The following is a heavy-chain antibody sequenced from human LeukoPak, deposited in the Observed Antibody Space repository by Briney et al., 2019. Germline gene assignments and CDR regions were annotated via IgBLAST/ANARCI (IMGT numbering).Heavy chain of an antibody. CDR3: AKRAQGLGSPFDY. D-gene: IGHD3-10*01. J-gene: IGHJ4*02. CDR1: VFTFSKYD. V-gene: IGHV3-23*01. Sequence: GGSLRLSCVPSVFTFSKYDMTWGRQDPGEGLEWVSGISDSGGSTYYADSVKGRFTISRDKSKNTLYLQMNSLIVEDTAIYYCAKRAQGLGSPFDYWGQGILVTVSS. CDR2: ISDSGGST.